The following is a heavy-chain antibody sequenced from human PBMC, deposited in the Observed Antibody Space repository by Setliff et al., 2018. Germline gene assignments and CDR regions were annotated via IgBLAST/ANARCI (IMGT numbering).Heavy chain of an antibody. CDR1: GFTFSLHA. CDR2: ISDDGNNE. J-gene: IGHJ6*03. Sequence: GGSPRLSCAVSGFTFSLHAMHWVRQAPGKGLEWVAVISDDGNNEYYADSVKGRCTISRDNSKNTLYLQMSSPTTEDTAVYYCARGPLGDYADFYYYMDVWGMGTTVTVSS. CDR3: ARGPLGDYADFYYYMDV. V-gene: IGHV3-30*04. D-gene: IGHD4-17*01.